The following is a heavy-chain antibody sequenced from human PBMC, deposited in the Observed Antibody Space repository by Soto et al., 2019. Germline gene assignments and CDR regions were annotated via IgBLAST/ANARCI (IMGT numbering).Heavy chain of an antibody. CDR2: INPSGGST. V-gene: IGHV1-46*01. J-gene: IGHJ3*02. Sequence: ASVKVSCKASGYTFTSYYMHWVRQAPGQGLEWMGIINPSGGSTSYAQKFQGRVTMTRDTSTSTVYMELSSLRSEDTAVYCCARYRGGPHALDIWGQGTMVTVSS. CDR3: ARYRGGPHALDI. CDR1: GYTFTSYY. D-gene: IGHD3-10*01.